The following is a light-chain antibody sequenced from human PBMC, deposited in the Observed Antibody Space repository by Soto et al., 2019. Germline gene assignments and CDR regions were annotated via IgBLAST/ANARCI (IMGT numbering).Light chain of an antibody. CDR1: QSVSSN. J-gene: IGKJ1*01. Sequence: EIVMTQSPATQSVSPGERATLSCRASQSVSSNLAWYQQKPGQPPRLLIYGASTRATGIPARFSGSGSGTEFTLTISSLQSEDFAVYYCQQYNNWPPWTFGQGPRVQIK. CDR2: GAS. V-gene: IGKV3D-15*01. CDR3: QQYNNWPPWT.